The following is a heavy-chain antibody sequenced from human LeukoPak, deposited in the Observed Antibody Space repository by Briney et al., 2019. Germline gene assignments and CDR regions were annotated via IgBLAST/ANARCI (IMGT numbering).Heavy chain of an antibody. CDR2: MNPNSGNT. J-gene: IGHJ4*02. V-gene: IGHV1-8*01. Sequence: NXXXQATGQGLEXMGWMNPNSGNTGYAQKFQGRVTMTRNTSISTAYMELSSLRSEDTAVYYCARFVYCGGDCYSTGDYWGQGALVTVSS. CDR3: ARFVYCGGDCYSTGDY. D-gene: IGHD2-21*02.